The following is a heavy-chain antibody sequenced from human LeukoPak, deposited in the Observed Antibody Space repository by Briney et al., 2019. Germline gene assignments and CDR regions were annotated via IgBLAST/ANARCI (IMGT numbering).Heavy chain of an antibody. CDR2: IYTSGST. CDR3: ARVGYGSGSYHSWFDP. Sequence: PSETLSLTCTVSGGSISSGSYYWSWIRQPAGKGLEWIGRIYTSGSTNYNPSLKSRVTISVDTSKNQFSRRLSSVTAADPAVYYCARVGYGSGSYHSWFDPWGQGTPVTVSS. D-gene: IGHD3-10*01. V-gene: IGHV4-61*02. J-gene: IGHJ5*02. CDR1: GGSISSGSYY.